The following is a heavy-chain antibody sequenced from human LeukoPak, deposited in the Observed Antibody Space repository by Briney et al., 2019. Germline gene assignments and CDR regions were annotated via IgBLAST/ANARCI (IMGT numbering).Heavy chain of an antibody. J-gene: IGHJ4*02. CDR2: IVGGGETT. V-gene: IGHV3-23*01. Sequence: GGSLRLSCAASGFTFSQYTMSWVRQAPGKGLEWVSAIVGGGETTFYADSVKGRFTISRDNSKNIMYLQMNSLRVEDTAVYYCAKDRWILRFFDWLLSNWGQGTLVTVCS. D-gene: IGHD3-9*01. CDR3: AKDRWILRFFDWLLSN. CDR1: GFTFSQYT.